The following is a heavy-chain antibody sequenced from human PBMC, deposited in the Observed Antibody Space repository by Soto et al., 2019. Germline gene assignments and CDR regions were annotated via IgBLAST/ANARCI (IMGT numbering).Heavy chain of an antibody. D-gene: IGHD1-26*01. J-gene: IGHJ4*02. V-gene: IGHV5-51*01. Sequence: PGESLKISCKGSGYSFTTSWIGWVRQMPGKGLEWMGIIYPGDSDTRYSPSFQGQGTISVDKSIAPAYRQWSSLKASDTAVYCCATPHKVGVTPPFDYWGQGTLVTVSS. CDR3: ATPHKVGVTPPFDY. CDR2: IYPGDSDT. CDR1: GYSFTTSW.